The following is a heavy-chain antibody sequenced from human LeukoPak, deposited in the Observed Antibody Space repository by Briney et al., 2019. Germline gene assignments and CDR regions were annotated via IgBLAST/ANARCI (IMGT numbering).Heavy chain of an antibody. J-gene: IGHJ4*02. CDR3: TPVGY. CDR1: GFTFSNYW. D-gene: IGHD1-26*01. Sequence: GGSLRLSCAASGFTFSNYWMHWVRQVPGKGLVWVSRINSDGSITTYADSVKGRFTISRDNAKNTLYLQMNGLRAADTAVYYCTPVGYWGQGTLVTVSS. CDR2: INSDGSIT. V-gene: IGHV3-74*01.